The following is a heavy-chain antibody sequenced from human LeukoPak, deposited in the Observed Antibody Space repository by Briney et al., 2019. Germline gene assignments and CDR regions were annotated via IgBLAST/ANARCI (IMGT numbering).Heavy chain of an antibody. V-gene: IGHV5-51*01. CDR1: GYSFTSYW. CDR3: ARLIPSGFGELFSSFDY. Sequence: GESLKISCKGSGYSFTSYWIGWVRQMPGKGLERMGIIYPGDSDTRYSPSFQGQVTISADKSISTAYLQWSSLKASDTAMYYCARLIPSGFGELFSSFDYWGQGTLVTVSS. J-gene: IGHJ4*02. D-gene: IGHD3-10*01. CDR2: IYPGDSDT.